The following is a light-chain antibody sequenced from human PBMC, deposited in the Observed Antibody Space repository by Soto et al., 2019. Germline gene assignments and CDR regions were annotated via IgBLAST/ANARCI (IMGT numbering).Light chain of an antibody. CDR3: AAWDDSLSAWV. CDR2: EVT. V-gene: IGLV2-8*01. CDR1: SSDVGGYNY. J-gene: IGLJ3*02. Sequence: QSALTQPPSASGSPGQSVTISCTGTSSDVGGYNYVSWYQQHPGKAPKLVIYEVTKRPSGVPDRFSGSKSGNTASLTVSGLQAEDEADYSCAAWDDSLSAWVFGGGTQLTVL.